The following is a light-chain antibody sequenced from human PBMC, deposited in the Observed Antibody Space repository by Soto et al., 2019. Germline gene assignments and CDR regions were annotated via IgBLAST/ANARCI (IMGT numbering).Light chain of an antibody. CDR1: TSNIGAPHA. Sequence: QSVLTQLPSVSGAPGQRVTISCTGTTSNIGAPHAVHWYQQVPGTAPKLLVYDNNNRPSGVPDRFTCSKSGTSASLAITGLQAEDEADYFCLSFDNSLSRSVFGGGTKLTVL. J-gene: IGLJ2*01. V-gene: IGLV1-40*01. CDR2: DNN. CDR3: LSFDNSLSRSV.